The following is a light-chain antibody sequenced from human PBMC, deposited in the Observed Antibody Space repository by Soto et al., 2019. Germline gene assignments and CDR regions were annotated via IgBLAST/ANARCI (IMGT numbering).Light chain of an antibody. CDR1: QSISSY. J-gene: IGKJ5*01. Sequence: DIQMTQSPSSLSASVGDRVTITCRASQSISSYLNWYQQKPGTAPKLLIYAASSLQSGVPSRFSGSGSGTDFTLTISSLQPEDFATYYCQQSYSTPITFGQGTRLET. CDR2: AAS. CDR3: QQSYSTPIT. V-gene: IGKV1-39*01.